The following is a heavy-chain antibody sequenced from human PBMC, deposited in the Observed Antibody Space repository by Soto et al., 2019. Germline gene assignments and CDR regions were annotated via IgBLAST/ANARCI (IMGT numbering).Heavy chain of an antibody. CDR1: GFTFSTYA. J-gene: IGHJ4*02. CDR3: ARGLYGSGSRDY. V-gene: IGHV3-23*01. Sequence: HPGGSLRLSCAASGFTFSTYAMTWVRQAPGRGLEWVSTILHDETPFYTDSVKGRFTISRDNVRGTLYLQMNSLRAEDTAVYYCARGLYGSGSRDYWGQGTLVTVSS. D-gene: IGHD3-10*01. CDR2: ILHDETP.